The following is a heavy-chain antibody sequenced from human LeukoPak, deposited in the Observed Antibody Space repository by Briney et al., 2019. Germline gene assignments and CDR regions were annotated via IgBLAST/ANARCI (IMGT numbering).Heavy chain of an antibody. CDR1: GDSISNYY. CDR2: IYYSGST. V-gene: IGHV4-59*01. Sequence: SETLSLTCTVSGDSISNYYWGWIRQPPGKGLEWIGYIYYSGSTNYSPSLKSRVTISVDTSKNQFSLRLNSVTAADTAVYYCARVDGTAYYAMDVWGQGTTVTVSS. D-gene: IGHD2-21*02. CDR3: ARVDGTAYYAMDV. J-gene: IGHJ6*02.